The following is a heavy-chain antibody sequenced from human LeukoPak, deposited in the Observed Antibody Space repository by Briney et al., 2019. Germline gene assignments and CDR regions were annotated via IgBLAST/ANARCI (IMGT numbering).Heavy chain of an antibody. V-gene: IGHV3-74*01. J-gene: IGHJ3*02. CDR1: GFTFRKYW. Sequence: GGSLRLSCAASGFTFRKYWLHWVRQAPGKGLVWVSRINPDDGSTSYADSVKGRFTISRDNAKSTLYLQMNSLRAEDTAVYYCAKEFCTNGVCYAFDIWGQGTMATVSS. CDR3: AKEFCTNGVCYAFDI. D-gene: IGHD2-8*01. CDR2: INPDDGST.